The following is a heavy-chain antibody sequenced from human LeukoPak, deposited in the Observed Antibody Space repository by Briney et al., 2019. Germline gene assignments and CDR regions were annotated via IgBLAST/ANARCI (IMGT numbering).Heavy chain of an antibody. CDR2: IRSSGSAF. D-gene: IGHD3-3*01. CDR3: ARSARLMKGVVEVTALDD. J-gene: IGHJ4*02. CDR1: GFTFSSYE. Sequence: GGSLRLSCEASGFTFSSYEMNWVRQAPGKGLEWVAYIRSSGSAFSYADSVKGRFTIARDNAKNSVYLEMNSLRADDTAVYYCARSARLMKGVVEVTALDDWGQGTLVTVSS. V-gene: IGHV3-48*03.